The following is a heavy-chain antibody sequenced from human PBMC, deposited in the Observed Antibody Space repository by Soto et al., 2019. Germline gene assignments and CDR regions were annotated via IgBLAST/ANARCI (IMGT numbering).Heavy chain of an antibody. V-gene: IGHV3-48*01. D-gene: IGHD2-8*01. Sequence: EVQLVESGGGLVQPGGSLRLSCAASGFTFSSYSMNWVRQAPGKGLEWVSYISSSSSTIYYADSVKGRFTISRDNAKNSLYLQMNSLRAEDTAVYYCARDRGQDIVLMVYGDAFDLWGQGTMVTVSS. CDR3: ARDRGQDIVLMVYGDAFDL. CDR1: GFTFSSYS. CDR2: ISSSSSTI. J-gene: IGHJ3*01.